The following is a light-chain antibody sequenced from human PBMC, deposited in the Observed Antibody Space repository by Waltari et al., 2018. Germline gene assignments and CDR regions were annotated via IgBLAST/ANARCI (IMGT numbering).Light chain of an antibody. V-gene: IGKV1-39*01. CDR3: QQSYSTPLYT. CDR1: QNIKTY. CDR2: AAS. Sequence: DIQVTQSPSSLSAAIGERVNIYCRTRQNIKTYLNWYLQKPGKAPKLLIYAASTLLSGVPTRFSGSGSVTDFTLTISSVQVEDVATYFCQQSYSTPLYTTCHGTKIEIK. J-gene: IGKJ2*01.